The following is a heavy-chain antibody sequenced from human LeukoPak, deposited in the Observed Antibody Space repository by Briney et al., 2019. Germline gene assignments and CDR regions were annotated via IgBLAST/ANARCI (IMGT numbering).Heavy chain of an antibody. Sequence: SSETLSLTCAVYGGSFSGYYWSWIRQPPGKGLEWIGEINHSGSTNYNPSLKSRVAISVDTSKNQFSLKLSSVTAADTAVYYCARAIVDDYVWGSYRLYYYYMDVWGKGTTVTISS. J-gene: IGHJ6*03. CDR3: ARAIVDDYVWGSYRLYYYYMDV. CDR1: GGSFSGYY. V-gene: IGHV4-34*01. D-gene: IGHD3-16*02. CDR2: INHSGST.